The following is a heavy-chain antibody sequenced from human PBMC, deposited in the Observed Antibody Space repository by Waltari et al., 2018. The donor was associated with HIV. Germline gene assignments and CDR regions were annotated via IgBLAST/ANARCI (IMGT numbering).Heavy chain of an antibody. J-gene: IGHJ4*02. CDR3: AKDWGIKGGSYYYFDY. V-gene: IGHV3-23*01. CDR1: GFTFSSYA. Sequence: EVQLLESGGGLVQPGGSLRLSCAASGFTFSSYAMSWVRQAPGKGLEWVSAISGSGGSTYYADSVKGRFTISRDNSKNTLYLQMNSLRAEDTAVYYCAKDWGIKGGSYYYFDYWGQGTLVTVSS. CDR2: ISGSGGST. D-gene: IGHD1-26*01.